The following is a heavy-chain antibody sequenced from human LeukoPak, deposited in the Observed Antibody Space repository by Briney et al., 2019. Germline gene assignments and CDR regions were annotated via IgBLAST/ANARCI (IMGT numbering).Heavy chain of an antibody. CDR1: GFIFSSYG. V-gene: IGHV3-48*03. J-gene: IGHJ4*02. CDR2: ISSSGKTT. CDR3: ANGDSRTWYEACDY. D-gene: IGHD3-22*01. Sequence: GGSLRLSCVASGFIFSSYGMYWVRQAPRKGLEWISSISSSGKTTHYADSVQGRFTISRDDAKNSVYLQMNSLRVEDTAVYYCANGDSRTWYEACDYWGQGILVTVSS.